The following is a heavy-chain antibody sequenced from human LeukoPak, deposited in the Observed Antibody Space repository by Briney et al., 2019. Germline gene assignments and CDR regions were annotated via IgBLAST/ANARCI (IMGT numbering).Heavy chain of an antibody. CDR2: LSRGGETR. V-gene: IGHV3-23*01. CDR3: AKEQRIRHCSEGVCMEGYYFDY. CDR1: GFPFNMFA. Sequence: PGGSLRLSCTGSGFPFNMFAMNWVRQAPGQGLEWVSRLSRGGETRKYADSVKGRFTVPRDASKNMVFLQMNDLRPEDTAVYYCAKEQRIRHCSEGVCMEGYYFDYWGQGSLVTVSS. D-gene: IGHD2-8*01. J-gene: IGHJ4*02.